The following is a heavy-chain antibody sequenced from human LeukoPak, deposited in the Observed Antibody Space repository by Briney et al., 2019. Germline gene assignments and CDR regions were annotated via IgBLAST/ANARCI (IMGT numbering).Heavy chain of an antibody. CDR1: GLTFSSYW. V-gene: IGHV3-7*01. J-gene: IGHJ5*02. CDR3: ARDVDSSGRSLFWFDP. D-gene: IGHD6-19*01. CDR2: IKQDGSEK. Sequence: GGSLRLSCAASGLTFSSYWMSWVRQAPGKGLEWVANIKQDGSEKYYVDSVKGRFTISRDNAKNSLYLQMNSLRAEDTAVYYCARDVDSSGRSLFWFDPWGQGTLVTVSS.